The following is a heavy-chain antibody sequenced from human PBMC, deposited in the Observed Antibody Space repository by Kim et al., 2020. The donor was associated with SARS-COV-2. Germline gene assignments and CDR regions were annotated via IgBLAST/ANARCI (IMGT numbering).Heavy chain of an antibody. J-gene: IGHJ5*02. Sequence: SETLSLTCAVYGGSFSGYYWNWIRQPPGKGLEWIGEINHSGSTNYNPSLKSRVTISVDTSKNQFSLKVTSVTAADTAVYYCARDGFDLIQGLNKWFEPWGQGTLVTVSS. D-gene: IGHD2-21*01. CDR3: ARDGFDLIQGLNKWFEP. V-gene: IGHV4-34*01. CDR1: GGSFSGYY. CDR2: INHSGST.